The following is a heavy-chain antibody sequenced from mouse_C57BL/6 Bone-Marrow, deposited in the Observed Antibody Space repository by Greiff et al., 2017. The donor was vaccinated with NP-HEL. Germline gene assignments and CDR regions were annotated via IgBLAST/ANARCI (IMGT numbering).Heavy chain of an antibody. J-gene: IGHJ3*01. CDR3: ARHEDYPWTFAY. V-gene: IGHV2-6-1*01. Sequence: QVQLKQSGPGLVAPSQSLSITCTVSGFSLTSYGVHWVRQPPGKGLEWLVVIWSAGSTTYNSALKSRLSISKDNSKSQVFLKMNSLQTDDTAMYYCARHEDYPWTFAYWGKGTLVTVSA. CDR2: IWSAGST. D-gene: IGHD1-1*02. CDR1: GFSLTSYG.